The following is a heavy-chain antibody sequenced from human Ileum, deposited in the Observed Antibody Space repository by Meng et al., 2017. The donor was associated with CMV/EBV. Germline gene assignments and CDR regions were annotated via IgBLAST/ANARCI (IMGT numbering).Heavy chain of an antibody. V-gene: IGHV4-34*01. CDR2: INYRGSI. D-gene: IGHD7-27*01. Sequence: QVQLERLGQERLQPSDTLSLTHTVPADSFTGYYWTWIRQPPGKGPEWIGEINYRGSIHYNPSLESRVTISLDMSTDQLSLKLNSVTAADTAVYYCVRGNWVSDFWGQGTLVTVSS. CDR1: ADSFTGYY. CDR3: VRGNWVSDF. J-gene: IGHJ4*02.